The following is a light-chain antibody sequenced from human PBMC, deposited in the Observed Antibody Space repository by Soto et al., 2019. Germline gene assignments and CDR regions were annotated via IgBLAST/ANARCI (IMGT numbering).Light chain of an antibody. CDR2: KAS. CDR3: QHYHSYPLT. Sequence: DIQMTQSPSTLSASVGDRVTITCRASQSISSWLAWYQQKSGKAPNLLIYKASSLQTGVPSTFSGSGSGTEFSLTISSLQTDDFSSCCCQHYHSYPLTCDQGTKVEIK. CDR1: QSISSW. J-gene: IGKJ1*01. V-gene: IGKV1-5*03.